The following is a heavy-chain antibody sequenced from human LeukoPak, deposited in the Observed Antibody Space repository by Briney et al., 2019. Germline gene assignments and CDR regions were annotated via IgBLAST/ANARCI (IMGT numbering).Heavy chain of an antibody. J-gene: IGHJ6*03. CDR1: GFTFSSYG. CDR2: IWYDGSNK. CDR3: ARSVRGVDSFYFYMDV. Sequence: GGSLRLSCAASGFTFSSYGMHWVRQAPGKGLEWVAVIWYDGSNKYYADSVKGRFTISRDNSKNTLYLQMNSLRAEDTAVYYCARSVRGVDSFYFYMDVGGKGTRSPSP. D-gene: IGHD3-10*02. V-gene: IGHV3-33*01.